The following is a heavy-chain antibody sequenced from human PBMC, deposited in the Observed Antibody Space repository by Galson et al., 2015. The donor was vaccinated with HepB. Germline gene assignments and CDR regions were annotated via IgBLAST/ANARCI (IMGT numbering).Heavy chain of an antibody. CDR1: GFTFSSYA. CDR2: ISGSGGNT. Sequence: SLRLSCAASGFTFSSYAMTWVRQAPGKGLEWVSIISGSGGNTYYADSVKGRFTISRDNSRNTLYLQMSSLRAEDTAVYYCAKKTTKSSSTSCIDYWGQGTLVTVSS. CDR3: AKKTTKSSSTSCIDY. V-gene: IGHV3-23*01. D-gene: IGHD2-2*01. J-gene: IGHJ4*02.